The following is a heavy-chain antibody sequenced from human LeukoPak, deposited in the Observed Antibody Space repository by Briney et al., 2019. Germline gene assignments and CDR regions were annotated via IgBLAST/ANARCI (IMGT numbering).Heavy chain of an antibody. Sequence: GGSLRLSCAASGFTFSSYGMHWVRQAPGKGLEWVAVISYDGNNKYYADSVKGRFTISRDNSKNTLYLQMNSLRAEDRAVYYCAKGRRYCSSTSCFNWFDPWGQGTLVTVSS. CDR3: AKGRRYCSSTSCFNWFDP. V-gene: IGHV3-30*18. CDR1: GFTFSSYG. J-gene: IGHJ5*02. D-gene: IGHD2-2*01. CDR2: ISYDGNNK.